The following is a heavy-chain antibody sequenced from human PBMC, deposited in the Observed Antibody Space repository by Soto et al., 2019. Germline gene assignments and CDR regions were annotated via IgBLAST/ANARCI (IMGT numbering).Heavy chain of an antibody. Sequence: EVQLLESGGGLVQPGGSLRLSCAASGFTFSSCAMSWVRQSPGKGLEWVSAISGSGGSTYYADSVKGRFTIARDNSKNTLYLQMNSLRAEDTAVYYCAKDPYYDFWSGYYFDIWGQGTMVTVSS. CDR2: ISGSGGST. CDR3: AKDPYYDFWSGYYFDI. CDR1: GFTFSSCA. J-gene: IGHJ3*02. V-gene: IGHV3-23*01. D-gene: IGHD3-3*01.